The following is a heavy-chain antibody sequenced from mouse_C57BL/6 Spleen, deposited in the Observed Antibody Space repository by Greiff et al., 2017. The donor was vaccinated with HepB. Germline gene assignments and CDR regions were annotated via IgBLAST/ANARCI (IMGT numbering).Heavy chain of an antibody. J-gene: IGHJ1*03. CDR1: GFTFSSYA. CDR2: ISDGGSYT. D-gene: IGHD1-1*01. V-gene: IGHV5-4*01. Sequence: EVQVVESGGGLVKPGGSLKLSCAASGFTFSSYAMSWVRQTPEKRLEWVATISDGGSYTYYPDNVKGRFTISRDNAKNNLYLQMSHLKSEDTAMYYCARVGYYGSSYGYFDVWGTGTTVTVSS. CDR3: ARVGYYGSSYGYFDV.